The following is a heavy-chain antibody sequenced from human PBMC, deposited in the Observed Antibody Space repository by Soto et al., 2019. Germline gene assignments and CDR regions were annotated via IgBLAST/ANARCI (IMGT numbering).Heavy chain of an antibody. V-gene: IGHV1-18*01. D-gene: IGHD2-2*01. Sequence: GASVKVSCKASGYTFTSYGFSWVRQAPGQGLEWMGWISASNGNTNYAQKLQGRVTMTTDTSTGTAYMELRILRSADTALYYCAREARGLIPAAQRSRFYAWAQGTLVTVSS. J-gene: IGHJ5*02. CDR1: GYTFTSYG. CDR3: AREARGLIPAAQRSRFYA. CDR2: ISASNGNT.